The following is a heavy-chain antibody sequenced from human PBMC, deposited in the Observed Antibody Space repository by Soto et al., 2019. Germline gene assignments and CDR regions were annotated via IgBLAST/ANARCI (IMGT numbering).Heavy chain of an antibody. CDR3: AHRPIVGAAI. V-gene: IGHV4-4*02. CDR1: GGSISNSNW. J-gene: IGHJ4*02. CDR2: IFNSGST. D-gene: IGHD1-26*01. Sequence: QVQLQESGPGLVKPSGTLSLTCAVFGGSISNSNWWTWVRPPPGKGLDWIGEIFNSGSTNYNSSLMGRVTISVDKANNQFSLKLSSVTAADTAVYYCAHRPIVGAAIWGQGTLVTVSS.